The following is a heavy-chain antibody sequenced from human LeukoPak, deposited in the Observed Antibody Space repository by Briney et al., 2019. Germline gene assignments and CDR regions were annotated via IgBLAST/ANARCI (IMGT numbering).Heavy chain of an antibody. J-gene: IGHJ4*02. CDR1: GGSISSSSYY. CDR2: INHSGST. D-gene: IGHD1-20*01. CDR3: ARGGGRTRMFITGTKRYFDY. Sequence: SETLSLTCTVSGGSISSSSYYWGWIRQPPGKGLEWIGEINHSGSTNYNPSLKSRVTISVDTSKNQFSLKLSSVTAADTAVYYCARGGGRTRMFITGTKRYFDYWGQGTLVTVSS. V-gene: IGHV4-39*07.